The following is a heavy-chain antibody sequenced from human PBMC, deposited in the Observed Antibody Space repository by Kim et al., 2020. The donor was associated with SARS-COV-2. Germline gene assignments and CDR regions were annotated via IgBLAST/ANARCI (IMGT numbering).Heavy chain of an antibody. D-gene: IGHD3-22*01. J-gene: IGHJ4*02. CDR3: AGLQHDSSGYIDS. CDR1: GDSISNSFYY. Sequence: SETLSLTCTVSGDSISNSFYYWGWIRQPPGKGLEWIGSIYHSGSTYDNPSLKSRVTISLDTTKNQFSLKLSSVTAADTAVYYCAGLQHDSSGYIDSWGQGPLVTVPS. V-gene: IGHV4-39*01. CDR2: IYHSGST.